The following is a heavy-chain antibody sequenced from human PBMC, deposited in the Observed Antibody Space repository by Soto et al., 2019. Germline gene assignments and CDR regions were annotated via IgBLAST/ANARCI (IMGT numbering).Heavy chain of an antibody. V-gene: IGHV3-23*01. Sequence: VGSLRLSCESSVFIFSDHAMSCVRHSPGKWLEWVSAISGNGIATYYADSVKGRFTISRDNSKNTLYLQMNRLRADDTAVYYCARDAISMVRGNNNWFDPWAQGTLVIVSS. J-gene: IGHJ5*02. CDR2: ISGNGIAT. D-gene: IGHD3-10*01. CDR1: VFIFSDHA. CDR3: ARDAISMVRGNNNWFDP.